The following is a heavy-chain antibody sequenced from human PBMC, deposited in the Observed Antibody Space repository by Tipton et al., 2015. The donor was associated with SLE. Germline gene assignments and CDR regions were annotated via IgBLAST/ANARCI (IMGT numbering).Heavy chain of an antibody. Sequence: SLRLSCAATGFTFSNYGMGWVRQAPGKGLEWVTYLRSDGNNKYYADSVKGRFTISRDNSKNTLYLQMNSLRVEDTAVFFCGKGGDGYSGSWVDSWGQGTLVIVSS. J-gene: IGHJ5*01. CDR3: GKGGDGYSGSWVDS. CDR2: LRSDGNNK. CDR1: GFTFSNYG. D-gene: IGHD5-12*01. V-gene: IGHV3-30*02.